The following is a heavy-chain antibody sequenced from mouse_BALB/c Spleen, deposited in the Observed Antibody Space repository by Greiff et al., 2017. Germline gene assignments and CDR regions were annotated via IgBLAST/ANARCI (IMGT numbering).Heavy chain of an antibody. CDR1: GFDFSRYW. V-gene: IGHV4-2*02. D-gene: IGHD2-3*01. J-gene: IGHJ1*01. CDR3: ARLRDGYWYFDV. CDR2: INPGSSTI. Sequence: EVKLVESGGGLVQPGGSLNLSCAASGFDFSRYWMSWARQAPGKGQEWIGEINPGSSTINYTPSLKDKFIISRDNAKNTLYLQMSKVRSEDTALYYCARLRDGYWYFDVWGAGTTVTVSS.